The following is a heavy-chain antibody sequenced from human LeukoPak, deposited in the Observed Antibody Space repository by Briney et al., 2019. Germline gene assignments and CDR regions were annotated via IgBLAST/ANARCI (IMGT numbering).Heavy chain of an antibody. J-gene: IGHJ3*02. D-gene: IGHD4/OR15-4a*01. CDR2: ISAYNGNT. V-gene: IGHV1-18*04. Sequence: GASVKVSCKASGYTFTGSYLHWVRQAPGQGLEWMGWISAYNGNTNYAQKLQGRVTMTTDTSTSTAYMELRSLRSDDTAVYYCARGVPDLRAFDIWGQGTMVTVSS. CDR1: GYTFTGSY. CDR3: ARGVPDLRAFDI.